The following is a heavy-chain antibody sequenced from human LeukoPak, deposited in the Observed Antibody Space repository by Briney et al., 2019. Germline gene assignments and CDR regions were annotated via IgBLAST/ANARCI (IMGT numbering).Heavy chain of an antibody. D-gene: IGHD3-22*01. CDR1: GFTFSSYE. J-gene: IGHJ4*02. Sequence: PGGSLRLSCAASGFTFSSYEMNWVRQAPGKGLEWVSYISSSGSTIYYADSVKGRFTISRDNSKNTLYLQMNSLRAEDTAVYYCARDLAVVVITTVDYWGQGTLVTVSS. V-gene: IGHV3-48*03. CDR3: ARDLAVVVITTVDY. CDR2: ISSSGSTI.